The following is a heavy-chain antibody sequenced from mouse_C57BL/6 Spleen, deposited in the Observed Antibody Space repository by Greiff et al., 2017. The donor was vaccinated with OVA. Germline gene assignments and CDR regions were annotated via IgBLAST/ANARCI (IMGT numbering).Heavy chain of an antibody. D-gene: IGHD2-14*01. J-gene: IGHJ4*01. CDR2: IRYDGST. CDR1: GYSITSGYY. Sequence: ESGPGLVKPSQSLSLTCSVTGYSITSGYYWNWIRQFPGNKLEWMGYIRYDGSTNYNPSLKNRISFTLDTSKNQSFLKLNSVTTEDTATYCCARDYYRNEAMDYWGQGTSVTVSS. CDR3: ARDYYRNEAMDY. V-gene: IGHV3-6*01.